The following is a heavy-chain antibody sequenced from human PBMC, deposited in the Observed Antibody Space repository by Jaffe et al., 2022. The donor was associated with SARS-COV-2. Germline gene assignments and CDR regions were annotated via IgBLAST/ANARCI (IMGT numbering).Heavy chain of an antibody. D-gene: IGHD3-3*01. Sequence: EVQLLESGGGLVQPGGSLRLSCAASGFTFSSYAMSWVRQAPGKGLEWVSAISGSGGSTYYADSVKGRFTISRDNSKNTLYLQMNSLRAEDTAVYYCASTRLGGAWGSGYLGYWGQGTLVTVSS. CDR1: GFTFSSYA. CDR3: ASTRLGGAWGSGYLGY. CDR2: ISGSGGST. J-gene: IGHJ4*02. V-gene: IGHV3-23*01.